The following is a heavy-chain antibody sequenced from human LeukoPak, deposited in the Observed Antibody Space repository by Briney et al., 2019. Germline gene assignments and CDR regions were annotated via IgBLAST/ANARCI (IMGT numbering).Heavy chain of an antibody. D-gene: IGHD6-13*01. CDR2: IKQDRSEK. CDR1: GFTFSSYW. Sequence: GGSLRLPSAASGFTFSSYWMSWVRQAPGKGLEWVANIKQDRSEKYYVDSVKGRFTVSRDNARNSLYLQMNSLSPEDTAVYYCARVKQRLVRLLGRDTTYNYYYYMDVWGKGTTVTVSS. V-gene: IGHV3-7*01. J-gene: IGHJ6*03. CDR3: ARVKQRLVRLLGRDTTYNYYYYMDV.